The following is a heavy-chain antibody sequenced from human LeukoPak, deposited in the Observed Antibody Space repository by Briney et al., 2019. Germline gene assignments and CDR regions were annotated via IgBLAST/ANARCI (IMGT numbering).Heavy chain of an antibody. CDR3: ARGALRPFDY. Sequence: GGSLRLSCAASGFTFSSYAMSWVRQAPGKGLEWVSYISSSGSTIYYADSVKGRFTISRDNAKNSLYLQMNSLRTEDTAVYYCARGALRPFDYWGQGTLVTVSS. V-gene: IGHV3-48*04. CDR2: ISSSGSTI. J-gene: IGHJ4*02. D-gene: IGHD2-15*01. CDR1: GFTFSSYA.